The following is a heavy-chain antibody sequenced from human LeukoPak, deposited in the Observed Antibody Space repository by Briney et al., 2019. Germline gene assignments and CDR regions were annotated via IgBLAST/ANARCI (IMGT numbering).Heavy chain of an antibody. J-gene: IGHJ4*02. CDR3: ARVFVGYDFWSGYPTGYFDY. CDR1: GGTFSSYA. D-gene: IGHD3-3*01. CDR2: IIPIFGTA. V-gene: IGHV1-69*13. Sequence: RASVKVSCKASGGTFSSYAISWVRQAPGQGLEWMGGIIPIFGTANYAQKFQGRVTITADESTSTAYMELSSLRSEDTAVYYCARVFVGYDFWSGYPTGYFDYWGQGTLVTVSS.